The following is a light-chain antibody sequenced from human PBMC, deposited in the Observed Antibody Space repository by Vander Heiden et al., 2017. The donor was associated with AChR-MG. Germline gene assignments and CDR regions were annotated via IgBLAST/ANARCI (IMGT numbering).Light chain of an antibody. CDR3: QSYDSSLSGLRPVV. CDR2: GNS. Sequence: QSVLTQPPSVSGAPGQRVTISCTGSSSNIGAGYDVHWYQQLPGTAPKLLIYGNSNRPSGVPDRFSGSKSGTSASLAITGLQAEDEADYYCQSYDSSLSGLRPVVFGGGTKLTVL. J-gene: IGLJ2*01. V-gene: IGLV1-40*01. CDR1: SSNIGAGYD.